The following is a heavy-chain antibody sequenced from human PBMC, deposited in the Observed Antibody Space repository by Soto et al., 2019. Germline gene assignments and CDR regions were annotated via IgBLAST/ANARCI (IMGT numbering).Heavy chain of an antibody. CDR3: VRRHVSATGIDWFDP. CDR1: GFTFITYD. V-gene: IGHV1-8*01. Sequence: ASVKVSCKASGFTFITYDFSWVRQAAGQGLEWMGWMNPNNGNAGFAQKFRGRINMTRNTSISTAYLELSSLRSEDTAVAYCVRRHVSATGIDWFDPWGQGTLVTVSS. D-gene: IGHD6-13*01. J-gene: IGHJ5*02. CDR2: MNPNNGNA.